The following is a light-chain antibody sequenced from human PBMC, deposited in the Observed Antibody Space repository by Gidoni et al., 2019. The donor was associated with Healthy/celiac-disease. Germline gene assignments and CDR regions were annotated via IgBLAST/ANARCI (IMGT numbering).Light chain of an antibody. CDR1: QRVSSY. CDR2: DAS. J-gene: IGKJ2*01. Sequence: EIVLTQSPATLSLSPGERATLSCRASQRVSSYLAWYQQKPGQAPRLLIYDASNRATGIPARFSGSGSGTDFTLTISSLEPEDFAVYYCQQRSNWPPGYTFSRGPSWRSN. V-gene: IGKV3-11*01. CDR3: QQRSNWPPGYT.